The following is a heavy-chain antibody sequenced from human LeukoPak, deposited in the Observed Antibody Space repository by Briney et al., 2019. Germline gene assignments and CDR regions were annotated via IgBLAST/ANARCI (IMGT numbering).Heavy chain of an antibody. V-gene: IGHV3-7*01. Sequence: GGSLRLSCAASGFTFSSYGMSWVRQAPGKGLEWVANIKQDGSGKYYVDSVKGRFTISRDNAKNSLYLQMNSLRAEDTAVYYCARDRLGGLGAFDIWGQGTMVTVSS. CDR3: ARDRLGGLGAFDI. CDR2: IKQDGSGK. J-gene: IGHJ3*02. CDR1: GFTFSSYG. D-gene: IGHD3-9*01.